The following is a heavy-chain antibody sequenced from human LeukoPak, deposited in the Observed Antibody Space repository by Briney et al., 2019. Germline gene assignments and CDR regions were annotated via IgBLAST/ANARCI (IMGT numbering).Heavy chain of an antibody. Sequence: GGSLRLSCAASGFTVRSNNMSWVRQAPGKGLEWVSVIYSGGSTYYADSVKGRFTISRDNSKNTLYLQMNSLRAEDTAVYYCARDNYGDYGMDVWGKGTTVTVSS. CDR1: GFTVRSNN. CDR3: ARDNYGDYGMDV. CDR2: IYSGGST. V-gene: IGHV3-53*01. J-gene: IGHJ6*04. D-gene: IGHD4-17*01.